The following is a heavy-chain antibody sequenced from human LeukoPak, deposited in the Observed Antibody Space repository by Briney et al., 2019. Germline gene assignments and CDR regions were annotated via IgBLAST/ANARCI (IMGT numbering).Heavy chain of an antibody. CDR2: ITGDGTYT. V-gene: IGHV3-74*01. CDR3: ARMTPGLDV. CDR1: GLTFSIYW. Sequence: GGSLRLSCAASGLTFSIYWMHWVRQAPGKGLVWVSRITGDGTYTNYADSVRGRFTISRDNAKNTLYLQMNSLRAEDTAVYYCARMTPGLDVWGQGTTVTVSS. D-gene: IGHD2-15*01. J-gene: IGHJ6*02.